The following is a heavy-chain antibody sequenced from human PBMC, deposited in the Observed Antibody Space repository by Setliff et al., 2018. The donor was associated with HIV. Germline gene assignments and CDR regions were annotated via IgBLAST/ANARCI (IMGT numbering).Heavy chain of an antibody. Sequence: PSETLSLTCTLYGGSLTNYYWSWIRQPAGKGLEWIGHIYTSGTTNFNPSLQSRVTISVDTSKNQFSLKLSSVTAADTAVYYCARDRLYCSGGSCYSVGPNDVFDIWGQGTMVTVSS. CDR3: ARDRLYCSGGSCYSVGPNDVFDI. CDR1: GGSLTNYY. CDR2: IYTSGTT. J-gene: IGHJ3*02. V-gene: IGHV4-4*07. D-gene: IGHD2-15*01.